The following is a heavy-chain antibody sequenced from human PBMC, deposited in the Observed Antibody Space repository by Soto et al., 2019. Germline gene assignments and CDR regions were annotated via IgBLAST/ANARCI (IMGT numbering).Heavy chain of an antibody. CDR1: ESIFRGYG. Sequence: QVLLVESGGGVVQPGRSLRLSCEASESIFRGYGMHWVRQAPGKGLEWVAIIRFDGSNINYADFVMGRFTISRDNSKNTLYLEMNSLRVEDTAVYYCARDGVGTTTFWGYLEYWGQGTLVTVSS. J-gene: IGHJ4*02. CDR3: ARDGVGTTTFWGYLEY. CDR2: IRFDGSNI. D-gene: IGHD1-26*01. V-gene: IGHV3-33*01.